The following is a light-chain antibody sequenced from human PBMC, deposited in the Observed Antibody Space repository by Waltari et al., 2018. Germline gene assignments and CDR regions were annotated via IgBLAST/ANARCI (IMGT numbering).Light chain of an antibody. CDR3: MQSIQLPWT. J-gene: IGKJ1*01. Sequence: DIVMTQTTLSLSVTPGQPASISCKSSQSLLHSDGKTYLYWYLQKPGQSPQLLIYEVSNLFAGVPDRFRGSGSGTDFPLKISRVDAEDVGVYYCMQSIQLPWTFGQGTKVEIK. CDR1: QSLLHSDGKTY. V-gene: IGKV2D-29*02. CDR2: EVS.